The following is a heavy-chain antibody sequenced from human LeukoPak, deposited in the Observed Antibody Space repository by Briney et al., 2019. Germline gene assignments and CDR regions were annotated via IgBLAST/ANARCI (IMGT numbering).Heavy chain of an antibody. CDR3: ARDQLGGSSWYGSYYYYGMDV. CDR1: SGSVSSGSYY. CDR2: IYYSGST. Sequence: PSETLSLTCTVSSGSVSSGSYYWSWIRQPPGKGLEWIGYIYYSGSTNYNPSLKSRVTISVDTSKNQFSLKLSSVTAADTAVYYCARDQLGGSSWYGSYYYYGMDVWGQGTTVTVSS. J-gene: IGHJ6*02. V-gene: IGHV4-61*01. D-gene: IGHD6-13*01.